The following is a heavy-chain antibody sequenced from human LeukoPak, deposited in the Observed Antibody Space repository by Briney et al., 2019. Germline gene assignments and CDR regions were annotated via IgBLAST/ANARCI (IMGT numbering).Heavy chain of an antibody. J-gene: IGHJ4*02. CDR2: ISASGGST. CDR1: GFTFSNYA. Sequence: GGSLRLSCAATGFTFSNYAMNWVRQAPGKGLEWVSAISASGGSTYYADSVKGRFTISRDNSKNTLYLQMNSLRAEDTAVYYCARDPLYCSSTSCYVRGFFDYWGQGTLVTVSS. CDR3: ARDPLYCSSTSCYVRGFFDY. V-gene: IGHV3-23*01. D-gene: IGHD2-2*01.